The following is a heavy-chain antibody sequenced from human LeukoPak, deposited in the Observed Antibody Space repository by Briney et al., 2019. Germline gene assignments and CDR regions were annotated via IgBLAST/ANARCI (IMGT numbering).Heavy chain of an antibody. V-gene: IGHV4-4*02. CDR3: ARDTSNGIYYYFDY. CDR2: IYHSGST. Sequence: PSGTLSLTCAVSGGSIINSNWWSWVRQPPGKGLEWIGEIYHSGSTNYNPSLKSRVTISVDKSKNQFSLKLSSVTAADTAVYYCARDTSNGIYYYFDYWGQGTLVTVSS. CDR1: GGSIINSNW. J-gene: IGHJ4*02. D-gene: IGHD5-12*01.